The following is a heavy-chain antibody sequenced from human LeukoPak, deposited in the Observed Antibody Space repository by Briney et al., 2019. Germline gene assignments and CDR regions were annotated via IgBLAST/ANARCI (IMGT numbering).Heavy chain of an antibody. J-gene: IGHJ4*02. CDR2: IYYSGST. V-gene: IGHV4-39*01. Sequence: SETLSLTCTVSGGSISSSSYYWGWIRQPPGKGLEWIGSIYYSGSTYYNPSLKSRVTISVDTSKNKCSLKLSSVTAADTAVYYCASPHGGYYGSGSYYNEGDYWGQGTLVTVSS. CDR3: ASPHGGYYGSGSYYNEGDY. CDR1: GGSISSSSYY. D-gene: IGHD3-10*01.